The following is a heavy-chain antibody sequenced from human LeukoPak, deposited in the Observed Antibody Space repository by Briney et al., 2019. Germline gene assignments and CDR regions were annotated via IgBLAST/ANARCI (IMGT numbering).Heavy chain of an antibody. CDR3: STGGPMGSS. D-gene: IGHD3-10*01. V-gene: IGHV3-7*01. Sequence: WGSLRLSCAASGFTFSSYGMHWVRQAPGKGLEWVAAIKEDGSQKDYVASVRGRFTVSRDNARNSLYLQMSSLRPDDTAVYYCSTGGPMGSSWGQGTLVIVS. CDR1: GFTFSSYG. CDR2: IKEDGSQK. J-gene: IGHJ4*02.